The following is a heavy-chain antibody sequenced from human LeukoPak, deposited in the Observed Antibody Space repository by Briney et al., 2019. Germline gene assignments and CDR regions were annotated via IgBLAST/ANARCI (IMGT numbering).Heavy chain of an antibody. D-gene: IGHD3-10*01. V-gene: IGHV3-33*08. CDR2: IWYDGSNK. J-gene: IGHJ4*02. Sequence: GGSLRLSCAASGFTFSSYSMNWVRQAPGKGLEWVAVIWYDGSNKYYADSVKGRFTISRDNSKNTLYLQMNSLRAEDTAVYYCARDYNGALDYWGQGTLVTVSS. CDR1: GFTFSSYS. CDR3: ARDYNGALDY.